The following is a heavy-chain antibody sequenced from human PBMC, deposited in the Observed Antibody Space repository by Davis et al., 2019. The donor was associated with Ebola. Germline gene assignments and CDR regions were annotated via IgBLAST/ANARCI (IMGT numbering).Heavy chain of an antibody. Sequence: PSETLSLTCTVSGGSISSYYWSWIRQPAGKGLEWIGRIYTSGSTNYNPSLKSRVTMSVDTSKNQFSLKLSSVTASDTAMYYCARHATLSGVDYWGQGTLVTVSS. CDR1: GGSISSYY. J-gene: IGHJ4*02. CDR2: IYTSGST. D-gene: IGHD1-1*01. V-gene: IGHV4-4*07. CDR3: ARHATLSGVDY.